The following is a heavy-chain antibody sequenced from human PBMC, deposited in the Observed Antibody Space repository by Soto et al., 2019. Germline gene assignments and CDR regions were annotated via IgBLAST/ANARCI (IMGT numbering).Heavy chain of an antibody. D-gene: IGHD3-22*01. J-gene: IGHJ4*02. V-gene: IGHV1-2*02. Sequence: ASVKFSCKASGYTFTGYYMHWVRQAPGQGLEWMGWINPNSGGTNYAQKFQGRVTMTRDTSISTAYMELSRLRSDDTAVYYCARPPHYYDSSGYVNWGEGTLVTVSS. CDR3: ARPPHYYDSSGYVN. CDR2: INPNSGGT. CDR1: GYTFTGYY.